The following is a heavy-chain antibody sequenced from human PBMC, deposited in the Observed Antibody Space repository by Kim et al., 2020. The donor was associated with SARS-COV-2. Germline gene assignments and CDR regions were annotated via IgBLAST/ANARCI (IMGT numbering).Heavy chain of an antibody. CDR1: GDSVSRDSAA. V-gene: IGHV6-1*01. Sequence: SQTLSLTCAISGDSVSRDSAAWNWIRQSPSRGLEWLGRTYYRSKWYHEYAVSVKSRITINPDTSKNQFSLQLNSVTPEDTAVYYCTTFGGNGDPVWGQGTLDTVSS. J-gene: IGHJ4*02. D-gene: IGHD2-21*02. CDR2: TYYRSKWYH. CDR3: TTFGGNGDPV.